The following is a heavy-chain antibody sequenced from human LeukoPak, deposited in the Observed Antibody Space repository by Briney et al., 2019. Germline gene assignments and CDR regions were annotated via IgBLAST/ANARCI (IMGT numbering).Heavy chain of an antibody. V-gene: IGHV4-59*01. CDR2: FYNSGRS. CDR3: ARASGYAEVEY. Sequence: SETLSLTCTVSDDSISDYYRGWIRQPPGKGLEWIGYFYNSGRSTYNPSLKSRVTISADTSKNHFSLKLNSVTTADTAVYYCARASGYAEVEYWGQGTLVTVSS. CDR1: DDSISDYY. J-gene: IGHJ4*02. D-gene: IGHD5-12*01.